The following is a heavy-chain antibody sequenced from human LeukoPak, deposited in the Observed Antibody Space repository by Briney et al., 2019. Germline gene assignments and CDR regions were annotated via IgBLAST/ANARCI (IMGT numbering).Heavy chain of an antibody. J-gene: IGHJ6*03. CDR1: GFTFSSYS. Sequence: PGGSLRLSCAASGFTFSSYSMNWVRQAPGKGLEWVSSINSSSSYIYYADSVKGRFTISRDNAKNSLYLQMNSLRAEDTAVYYCARTSLLWFGEFSYYYYYYMDVWGKGTTVTVSS. CDR3: ARTSLLWFGEFSYYYYYYMDV. D-gene: IGHD3-10*01. CDR2: INSSSSYI. V-gene: IGHV3-21*01.